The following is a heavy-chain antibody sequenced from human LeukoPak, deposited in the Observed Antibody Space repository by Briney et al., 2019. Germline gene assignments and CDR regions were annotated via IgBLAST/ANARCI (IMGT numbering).Heavy chain of an antibody. J-gene: IGHJ6*02. CDR2: IYPGDSDT. D-gene: IGHD6-6*01. CDR1: GYTFTNYW. V-gene: IGHV5-51*01. CDR3: ARQRQSIATIGAGYSYYYYGMDV. Sequence: GESLKISCKGSGYTFTNYWIGWVRQLPGKGLGFMGIIYPGDSDTRYSPSFQGQVTISVDKSINTAYLQWSSLKASDSAMYYCARQRQSIATIGAGYSYYYYGMDVWGQGTTVTVSS.